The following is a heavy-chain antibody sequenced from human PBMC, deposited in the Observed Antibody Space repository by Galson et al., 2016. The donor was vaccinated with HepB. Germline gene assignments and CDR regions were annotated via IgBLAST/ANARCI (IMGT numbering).Heavy chain of an antibody. J-gene: IGHJ1*01. V-gene: IGHV3-30*03. CDR3: ARDVRREYFDWSVPFY. CDR2: ISFDGSNK. CDR1: RFYFSTYD. Sequence: SLRLSCAAARFYFSTYDMHWVRQAPGKGLEWVAAISFDGSNKNYADSVKGRFTISRDNSKNTLYLQMNSLRPEDTAVYYCARDVRREYFDWSVPFYWGQGTLVAVSS. D-gene: IGHD3-9*01.